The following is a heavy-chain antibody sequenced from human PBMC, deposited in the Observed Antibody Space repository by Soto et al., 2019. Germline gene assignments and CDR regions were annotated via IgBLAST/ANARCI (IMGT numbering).Heavy chain of an antibody. V-gene: IGHV4-4*02. CDR2: IYHSGST. J-gene: IGHJ6*03. Sequence: SETLSLTCAVSSGSISSSNWWSRVRQPPGKGLEWIGEIYHSGSTNYNPSLKSRVTISVDKSKNQFSLKLSSVTAADTAVYYCATIWFGEPDYYYYYMDVWGKGTTVTVSS. CDR1: SGSISSSNW. D-gene: IGHD3-10*01. CDR3: ATIWFGEPDYYYYYMDV.